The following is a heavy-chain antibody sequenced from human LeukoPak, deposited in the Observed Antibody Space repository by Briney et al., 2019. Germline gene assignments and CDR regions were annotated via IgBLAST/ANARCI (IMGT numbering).Heavy chain of an antibody. J-gene: IGHJ4*02. Sequence: ASVKVSCKASGGTFSSYAISWVRQAPGQGLEWMGGIIPIFGTANYEQKFQGRVTVTTDESTSTAYMELSSLRSEDAAVYYCARGYSGYVPFDYWGQGTLVTVSS. CDR1: GGTFSSYA. V-gene: IGHV1-69*05. D-gene: IGHD5-12*01. CDR2: IIPIFGTA. CDR3: ARGYSGYVPFDY.